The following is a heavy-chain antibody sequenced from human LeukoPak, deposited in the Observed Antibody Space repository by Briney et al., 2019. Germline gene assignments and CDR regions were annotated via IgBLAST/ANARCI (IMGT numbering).Heavy chain of an antibody. Sequence: GGSLRLSCAASGFTFSSYGMHWVRQAPGKGLEWVAVISYDGSNKYYADSVKGRFTISRDNSKNTLYLQMNSLRAEDTAVYYCAKGLYSYGSSGFGYWGQGTLVTVSS. J-gene: IGHJ4*02. CDR1: GFTFSSYG. CDR3: AKGLYSYGSSGFGY. D-gene: IGHD5-18*01. CDR2: ISYDGSNK. V-gene: IGHV3-30*18.